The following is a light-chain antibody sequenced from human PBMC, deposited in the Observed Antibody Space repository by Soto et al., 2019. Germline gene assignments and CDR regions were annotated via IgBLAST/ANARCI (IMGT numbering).Light chain of an antibody. J-gene: IGLJ1*01. CDR2: EVT. CDR1: SNDVGTHNF. Sequence: QSALTQPASVSGSPGQSITISCTGTSNDVGTHNFVSWYQQHPGKAPKLMIHEVTDRPSGVSNRFSGSKSGNTASLTISGRQAEYEADYYCSSYTSTSTLVFGTGPQLTVL. V-gene: IGLV2-14*01. CDR3: SSYTSTSTLV.